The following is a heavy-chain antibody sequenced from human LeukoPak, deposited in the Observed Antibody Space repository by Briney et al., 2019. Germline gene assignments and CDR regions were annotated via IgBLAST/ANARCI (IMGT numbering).Heavy chain of an antibody. CDR1: GASVSSDY. CDR2: THYRGDI. D-gene: IGHD3-10*01. J-gene: IGHJ4*02. Sequence: SSETLSLTCSVSGASVSSDYWNWIRRSPGRGLEWIGYTHYRGDINYNPSLKSRLTMSVDASSNQVSLKLSSVTAADAAVYYCGRNLGSGSDHWGQGTLVTVSS. CDR3: GRNLGSGSDH. V-gene: IGHV4-59*02.